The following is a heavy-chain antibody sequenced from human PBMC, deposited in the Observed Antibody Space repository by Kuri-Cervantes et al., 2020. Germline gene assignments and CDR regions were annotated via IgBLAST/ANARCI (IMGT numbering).Heavy chain of an antibody. V-gene: IGHV3-7*03. CDR1: GFTFSSYS. Sequence: GESLKISCAASGFTFSSYSMNWVRQAPGKGLEWVANIKQDGSEKYYVDSVKGRFTISRDNAKNSLYLQMNSLRAEDTASYYCAKGTYYYGSGAFDYWGQGTLVTVSS. D-gene: IGHD3-10*01. CDR2: IKQDGSEK. CDR3: AKGTYYYGSGAFDY. J-gene: IGHJ4*02.